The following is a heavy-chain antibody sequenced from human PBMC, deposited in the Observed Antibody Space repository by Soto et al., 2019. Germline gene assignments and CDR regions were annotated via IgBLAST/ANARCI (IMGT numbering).Heavy chain of an antibody. CDR2: IYYSGST. J-gene: IGHJ6*04. CDR1: GGSISSGGYY. D-gene: IGHD3-22*01. Sequence: PSETLSLTCTVSGGSISSGGYYWSWIRQHPGKGLEWIGYIYYSGSTYYNPSLKSRVTISVDTSKNQFSLKLSSVTAADTAVYYCASDYYDSSGDGYYYYGMDVWGKGTTVTVSS. CDR3: ASDYYDSSGDGYYYYGMDV. V-gene: IGHV4-31*03.